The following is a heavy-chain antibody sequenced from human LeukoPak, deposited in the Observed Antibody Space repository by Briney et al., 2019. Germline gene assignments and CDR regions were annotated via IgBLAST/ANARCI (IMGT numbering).Heavy chain of an antibody. J-gene: IGHJ2*01. CDR1: GFTFSSYS. CDR3: ARDPSRLRYYYDSSSYWYFDL. CDR2: ISSSSSTI. V-gene: IGHV3-48*04. D-gene: IGHD3-22*01. Sequence: GGSLRLSCAASGFTFSSYSMNWVRQAPGKGLEWVSYISSSSSTIYYADSVKGRFTISRDNAKNSLYLQMNSLRAEDTAVYYCARDPSRLRYYYDSSSYWYFDLWGRGTLVTVSS.